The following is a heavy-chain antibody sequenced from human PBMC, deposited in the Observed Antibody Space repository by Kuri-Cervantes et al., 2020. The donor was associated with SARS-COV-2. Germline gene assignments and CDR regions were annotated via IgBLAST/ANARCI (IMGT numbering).Heavy chain of an antibody. CDR2: IYSGHYTT. Sequence: ETLSLTCTASGFTFSSYAMTWVRQAPGKGLEWVSVIYSGHYTTYYADSVKGRLTISRDNSKNTLYLQMNSLRAEDTAVYYCAKTEGAGSWNYFDAWGQGTLVTVSS. D-gene: IGHD6-13*01. CDR3: AKTEGAGSWNYFDA. J-gene: IGHJ4*02. V-gene: IGHV3-23*03. CDR1: GFTFSSYA.